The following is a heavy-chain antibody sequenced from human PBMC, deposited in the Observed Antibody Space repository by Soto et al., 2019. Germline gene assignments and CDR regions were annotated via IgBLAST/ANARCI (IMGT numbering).Heavy chain of an antibody. Sequence: SETLSLTCAVYGGSFSGYYWSWIRQPPGKGLEWIGEINHSGSTNYNPSLKSRVTISVDTSKNQFSLRLSSVTAADTAVYYCARGLAAAGTPHWFDPWGQGTLVTVSS. CDR1: GGSFSGYY. CDR2: INHSGST. J-gene: IGHJ5*02. D-gene: IGHD6-13*01. CDR3: ARGLAAAGTPHWFDP. V-gene: IGHV4-34*01.